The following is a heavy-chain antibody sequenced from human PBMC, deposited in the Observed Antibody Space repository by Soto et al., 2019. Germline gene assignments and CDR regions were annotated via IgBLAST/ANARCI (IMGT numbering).Heavy chain of an antibody. D-gene: IGHD4-17*01. CDR3: AKLFGDLDY. CDR1: GFTFSIYG. V-gene: IGHV3-30*18. Sequence: QVQMVESGGGVVQPGRSLRLSCAASGFTFSIYGLHWVRQAPGKGLEWVAVISDDGSNKYYADSVKGRFTISRDNSKNTVYLQMNGLRAEDTAVYFCAKLFGDLDYWGQGTLVTVSS. J-gene: IGHJ4*02. CDR2: ISDDGSNK.